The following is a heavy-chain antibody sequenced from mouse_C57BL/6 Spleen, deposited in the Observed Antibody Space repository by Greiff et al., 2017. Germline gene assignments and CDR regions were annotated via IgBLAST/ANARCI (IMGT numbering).Heavy chain of an antibody. V-gene: IGHV1-82*01. Sequence: VQLQQSGPELVKPGASVKISCKASGYAFSSSWMNWVKQRPGKGLEWIGRIYPGDGDTNYNGKFKGKATLTADKSSSTAYMQLSSLTSEDSAVYFCAIDSSGIYAMDYWGQGTSVTVSS. CDR1: GYAFSSSW. CDR2: IYPGDGDT. D-gene: IGHD3-2*02. CDR3: AIDSSGIYAMDY. J-gene: IGHJ4*01.